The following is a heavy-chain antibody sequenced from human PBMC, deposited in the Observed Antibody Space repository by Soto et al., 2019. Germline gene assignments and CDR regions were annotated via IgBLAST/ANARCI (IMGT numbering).Heavy chain of an antibody. D-gene: IGHD4-17*01. CDR1: GFTFSSYG. J-gene: IGHJ3*02. V-gene: IGHV3-33*01. Sequence: QVQLVESGGGVVQPGRSLRLACAASGFTFSSYGLHWVRQAPGKGLEWVAVIGYDGSNKYYADSVKGRFTISRDNSKNTLYLQMISLTAEDTAVYYCARTYCDADDAFDIWGQGTMVTVSS. CDR3: ARTYCDADDAFDI. CDR2: IGYDGSNK.